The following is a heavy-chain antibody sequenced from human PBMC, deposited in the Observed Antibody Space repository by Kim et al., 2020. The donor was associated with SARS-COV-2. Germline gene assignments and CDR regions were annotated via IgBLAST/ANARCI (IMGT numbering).Heavy chain of an antibody. Sequence: GESLKISCQGSGYTFRDFWIVWVRQMPGKGLEVMGIIYPGDSDTRYSPSFRGQVTISADNSVSTAYLQWGSLKASDSAMYYCTRLSWGAGLVFHIDHRVGRQGRDVWRQGTAVSVSS. J-gene: IGHJ6*02. V-gene: IGHV5-51*01. D-gene: IGHD1-26*01. CDR2: IYPGDSDT. CDR3: TRLSWGAGLVFHIDHRVGRQGRDV. CDR1: GYTFRDFW.